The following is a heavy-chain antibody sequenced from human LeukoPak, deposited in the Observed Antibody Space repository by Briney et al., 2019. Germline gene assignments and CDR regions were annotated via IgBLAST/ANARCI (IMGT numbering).Heavy chain of an antibody. D-gene: IGHD6-19*01. V-gene: IGHV3-30*02. CDR1: GFTFSSYG. CDR3: AKDQYSSGAYYFDY. J-gene: IGHJ4*02. CDR2: IRYDGSNK. Sequence: PGGSLRLSCAASGFTFSSYGMHWVRQAPGKGLEWVAFIRYDGSNKYYADPVKGRFTISRDNSKNTLYLQMNSLRAEDTAVYYCAKDQYSSGAYYFDYWGQGTLVTVSS.